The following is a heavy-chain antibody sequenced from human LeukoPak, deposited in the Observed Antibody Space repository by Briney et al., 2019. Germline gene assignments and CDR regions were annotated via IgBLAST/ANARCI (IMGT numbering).Heavy chain of an antibody. Sequence: GGSLRLSCAASGFTFSSYGMHWDRQAPGKGLEWVAVISYDGSNKYYADSVKGRFTISRDNSKNTLYLQMNGLRAEDTAVYYCAKGYYYDSSGWFDYWGQGTLVTVSS. CDR2: ISYDGSNK. V-gene: IGHV3-30*18. J-gene: IGHJ4*02. D-gene: IGHD3-22*01. CDR3: AKGYYYDSSGWFDY. CDR1: GFTFSSYG.